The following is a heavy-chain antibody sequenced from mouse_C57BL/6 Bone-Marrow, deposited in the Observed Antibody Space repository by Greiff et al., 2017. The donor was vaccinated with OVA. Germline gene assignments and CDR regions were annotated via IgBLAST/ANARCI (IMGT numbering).Heavy chain of an antibody. CDR2: INPGSGGT. D-gene: IGHD2-1*01. CDR3: ARRVTAFFDY. CDR1: GYAFTNYL. V-gene: IGHV1-54*01. Sequence: QVQLQQSGAELVRPGTSVKVSCKASGYAFTNYLIEWVKQRPGQGLEWIGVINPGSGGTNYNEKFKGKATLTADKSSSTAYMQLSSLTSEDSAVYYCARRVTAFFDYWGQGTTLTVSS. J-gene: IGHJ2*01.